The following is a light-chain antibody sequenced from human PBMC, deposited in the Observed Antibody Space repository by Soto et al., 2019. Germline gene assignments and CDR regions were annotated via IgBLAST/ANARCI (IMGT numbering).Light chain of an antibody. CDR2: GAS. CDR1: QRVSSN. J-gene: IGKJ1*01. Sequence: EIVMRQSPAPLSVSPGERATLSCRGSQRVSSNLAWYQQKPGQAPRLLIYGASTRATGIPARFSGSGSGTEFTLTLSSLHSEDFAVYYCQQYNNWPLTWTFGQGTKVDIK. V-gene: IGKV3-15*01. CDR3: QQYNNWPLTWT.